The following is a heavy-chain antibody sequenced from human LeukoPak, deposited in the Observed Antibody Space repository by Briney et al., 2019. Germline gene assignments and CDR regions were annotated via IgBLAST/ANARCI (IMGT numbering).Heavy chain of an antibody. CDR2: TLCGSKCYN. CDR1: GDSISSNSAA. Sequence: SQTLSLTCAISGDSISSNSAAWNWIRQSPSRGLEWLGRTLCGSKCYNDYAASVKSRITVNADTSKNQFSLQLNSVTPEDTAVYYCAKGRVDYYAMDVWGQGTTVTVSS. V-gene: IGHV6-1*01. CDR3: AKGRVDYYAMDV. J-gene: IGHJ6*02.